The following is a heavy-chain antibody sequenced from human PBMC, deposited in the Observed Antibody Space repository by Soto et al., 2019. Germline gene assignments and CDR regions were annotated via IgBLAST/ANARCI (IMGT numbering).Heavy chain of an antibody. V-gene: IGHV3-21*06. D-gene: IGHD3-22*01. Sequence: GGSLRLSCAASGFTFSDYSMNWVRQVPGKGLEWVSSSRRSSTLLYYADSVKGRFTISRDTAKNSLYLQMNSLRAEDTAVYYCAREYYYESNGWLRPFDYWGQGTLVTVSS. CDR2: SRRSSTLL. CDR1: GFTFSDYS. J-gene: IGHJ4*02. CDR3: AREYYYESNGWLRPFDY.